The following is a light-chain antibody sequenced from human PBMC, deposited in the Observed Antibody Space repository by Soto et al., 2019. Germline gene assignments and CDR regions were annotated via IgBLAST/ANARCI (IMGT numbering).Light chain of an antibody. Sequence: DIQMTQSPSSLSASVGDRVTITCRASQAIYNYLAWYQQKPGKVPTLLISAASTLQSGVPSRFSGSGSGTDFTLTTSSLQTEDVATYYWQEFCAGPTLGGGTKVEI. J-gene: IGKJ4*01. CDR3: QEFCAGPT. V-gene: IGKV1-27*01. CDR1: QAIYNY. CDR2: AAS.